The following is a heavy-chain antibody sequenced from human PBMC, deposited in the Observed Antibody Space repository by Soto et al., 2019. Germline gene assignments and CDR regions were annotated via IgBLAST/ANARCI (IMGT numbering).Heavy chain of an antibody. D-gene: IGHD2-21*01. J-gene: IGHJ6*02. CDR1: GFSISSNY. Sequence: ELQLVETGGGLIQTGGSLRLSCAASGFSISSNYIAWVRQPPGKGLEWVSTTFSGGNTEYAASVKGRCSISRDNYKNTLYIQMENLRVEDTAVYYCARKPASAIQGWAFGMDVWGQGTTVSVSS. V-gene: IGHV3-53*02. CDR2: TFSGGNT. CDR3: ARKPASAIQGWAFGMDV.